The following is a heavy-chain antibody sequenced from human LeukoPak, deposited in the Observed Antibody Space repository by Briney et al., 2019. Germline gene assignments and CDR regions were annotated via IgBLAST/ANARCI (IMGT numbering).Heavy chain of an antibody. V-gene: IGHV3-48*04. CDR1: GFTFSSYS. J-gene: IGHJ4*02. D-gene: IGHD3-10*01. CDR3: ARVEGSGSSDY. CDR2: ISSSSSTI. Sequence: PGGSLRLSCAASGFTFSSYSMNWVRQAPGKGLEWVSYISSSSSTIYYADSVKGRFTISRDNAKNSLYLQMNSLRAEDTAVYYCARVEGSGSSDYWGQGTLVTVSS.